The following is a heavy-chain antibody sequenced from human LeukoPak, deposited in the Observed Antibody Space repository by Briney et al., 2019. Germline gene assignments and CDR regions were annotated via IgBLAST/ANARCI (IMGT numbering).Heavy chain of an antibody. CDR3: ARRAYGGERAFDY. CDR2: INPNSGGT. D-gene: IGHD3-16*01. Sequence: GASVKVSCKASGYTFTGYYMHWVRQAPGQGLEWMGWINPNSGGTNYAQKFQGRVTMTRDTSISTAYMELSRPRSDDTAVYYCARRAYGGERAFDYWGQGTLVTVSS. CDR1: GYTFTGYY. J-gene: IGHJ4*02. V-gene: IGHV1-2*02.